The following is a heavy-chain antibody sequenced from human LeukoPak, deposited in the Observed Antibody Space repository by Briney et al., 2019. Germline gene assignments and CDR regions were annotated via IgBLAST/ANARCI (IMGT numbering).Heavy chain of an antibody. D-gene: IGHD6-13*01. V-gene: IGHV1-69*04. Sequence: SVKVSCKASGYTFITYGITWVRQAPGQGLEWMGRIIPILGIANYAQKFQGRVTITADKSTSTAYMELSSLRSEDTAVYYCARDRGQQLVTRYYYYMDVWGKGTTVTVSS. CDR3: ARDRGQQLVTRYYYYMDV. CDR2: IIPILGIA. J-gene: IGHJ6*03. CDR1: GYTFITYG.